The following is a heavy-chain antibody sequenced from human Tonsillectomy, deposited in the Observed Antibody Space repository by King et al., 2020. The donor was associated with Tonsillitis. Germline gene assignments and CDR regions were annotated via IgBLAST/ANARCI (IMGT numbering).Heavy chain of an antibody. CDR2: IRSNGGDT. CDR1: GFTFSSYA. J-gene: IGHJ4*02. V-gene: IGHV3-64D*06. CDR3: VKDHMCPPGAVTVAQRYFDS. D-gene: IGHD2-21*02. Sequence: VQLVESGGGLVQPGGSLRLSCSASGFTFSSYAMHWVRQAPGKGLEYVSAIRSNGGDTYYADSVKGRFTISRDNFKNTLFLQMSSLRVEDTAVYYCVKDHMCPPGAVTVAQRYFDSWGQGTLVTVSS.